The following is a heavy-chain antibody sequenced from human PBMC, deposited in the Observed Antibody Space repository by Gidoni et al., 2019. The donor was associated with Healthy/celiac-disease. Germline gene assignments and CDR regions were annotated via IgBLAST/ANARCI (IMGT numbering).Heavy chain of an antibody. CDR1: GFPFSSYW. V-gene: IGHV3-7*01. D-gene: IGHD3-22*01. J-gene: IGHJ4*02. Sequence: EVQLVESGGGLVQPGGSLRLSCAASGFPFSSYWMSWVRQAPGKGLEWVANIKQDGSEKYYVDSVKGRFTISRDNAKNSLYLQMNSLRAEDTAVYYCARVSIRDDSSHYFDYWGQGTLVTVSS. CDR2: IKQDGSEK. CDR3: ARVSIRDDSSHYFDY.